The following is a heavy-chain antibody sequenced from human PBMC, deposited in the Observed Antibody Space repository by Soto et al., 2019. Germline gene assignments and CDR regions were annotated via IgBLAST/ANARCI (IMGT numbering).Heavy chain of an antibody. CDR1: GYTFTSYA. V-gene: IGHV1-3*01. CDR2: INAGNGNT. Sequence: ASVKVSCKASGYTFTSYAMHWVRQAPVQRLEWMGWINAGNGNTKYSQKFKGRVTITRDTSASTAYMELSNLRSEDTAVYYCARSIVVVTALDYWGQGTLVTVSS. CDR3: ARSIVVVTALDY. J-gene: IGHJ4*02. D-gene: IGHD2-21*02.